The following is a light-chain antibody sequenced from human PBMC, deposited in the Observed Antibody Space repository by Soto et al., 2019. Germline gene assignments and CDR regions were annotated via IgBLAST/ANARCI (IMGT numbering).Light chain of an antibody. J-gene: IGKJ1*01. CDR3: QHYNSYSEA. CDR1: QTISSW. Sequence: DIQMTQSPSTLSGSVGDRVTITCRASQTISSWLAWYQQKPGKAPKLLIYKASTLKSGVPSRFSGSGSGTEFPLTISSLQPDDFATYYFQHYNSYSEAFGQGTKGELK. CDR2: KAS. V-gene: IGKV1-5*03.